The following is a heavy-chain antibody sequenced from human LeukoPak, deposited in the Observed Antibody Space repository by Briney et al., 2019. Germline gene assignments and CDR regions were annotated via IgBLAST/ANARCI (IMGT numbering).Heavy chain of an antibody. CDR3: ARDGGQLWYYFDY. Sequence: GESLKISCKGSGYTFTGYYMHWVRQAPGQGLEWMGWINPNSGGTNYAQKFQGRVTMTRDTSISTAYMELSRLRSDDTAVYYCARDGGQLWYYFDYWGQGTLVTVSS. CDR1: GYTFTGYY. D-gene: IGHD5-18*01. CDR2: INPNSGGT. J-gene: IGHJ4*02. V-gene: IGHV1-2*02.